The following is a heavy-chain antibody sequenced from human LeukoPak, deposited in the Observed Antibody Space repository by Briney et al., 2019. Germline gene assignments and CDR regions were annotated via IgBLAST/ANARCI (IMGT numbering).Heavy chain of an antibody. D-gene: IGHD2-8*01. V-gene: IGHV4-38-2*02. CDR1: GYSISSNYF. CDR3: ARDQWGWLDY. J-gene: IGHJ4*02. CDR2: IHHSGST. Sequence: SETLSLTCSVSGYSISSNYFWGWIWQPPGKGLEWIGSIHHSGSTFYNPSLKSRVTMSLDMSKNQFSLKLSSVTAADTAVYYCARDQWGWLDYWGQGTLVTVSS.